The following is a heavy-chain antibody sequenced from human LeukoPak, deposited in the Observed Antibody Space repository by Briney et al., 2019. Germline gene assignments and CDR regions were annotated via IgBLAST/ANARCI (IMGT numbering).Heavy chain of an antibody. CDR2: IYYSGST. CDR3: ARDSSSWHYNWFDP. D-gene: IGHD6-13*01. V-gene: IGHV4-59*01. Sequence: SETLSLTCTVSGGSISSYYWSWIRQPPGKGLEWIGYIYYSGSTNYNPSLKSRVTISVDTSKNQFSLKLSSVTAADTAVYYCARDSSSWHYNWFDPWGQGTLVTVSS. J-gene: IGHJ5*02. CDR1: GGSISSYY.